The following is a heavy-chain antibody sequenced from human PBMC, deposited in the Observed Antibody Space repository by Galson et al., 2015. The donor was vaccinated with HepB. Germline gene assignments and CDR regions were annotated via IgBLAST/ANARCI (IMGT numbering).Heavy chain of an antibody. D-gene: IGHD5-18*01. V-gene: IGHV3-30*14. CDR3: VKEGGYSSSNY. J-gene: IGHJ4*02. Sequence: SLRLSCAASGFTFSSYAMHWVRQAPGKGLEWVAVISYDGSNKYYADSVKGRFTISRDNSKNALYPQMSSLRAEDTAVYYCVKEGGYSSSNYWGQGTLVTVSS. CDR1: GFTFSSYA. CDR2: ISYDGSNK.